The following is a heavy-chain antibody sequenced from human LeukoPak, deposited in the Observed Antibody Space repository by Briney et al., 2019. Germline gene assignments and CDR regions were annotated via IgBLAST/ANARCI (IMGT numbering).Heavy chain of an antibody. CDR1: GFTFSSYA. V-gene: IGHV3-23*01. Sequence: GGSLRLSCAASGFTFSSYAMSWVRQAPGKGLEWVSAISGSGGSTYYADSVKGRFTISRDNSKNTLYLQMNSLRAEDTAVYYCARVGSGWYFVDYWGQGTLVTVSS. CDR2: ISGSGGST. CDR3: ARVGSGWYFVDY. J-gene: IGHJ4*02. D-gene: IGHD6-19*01.